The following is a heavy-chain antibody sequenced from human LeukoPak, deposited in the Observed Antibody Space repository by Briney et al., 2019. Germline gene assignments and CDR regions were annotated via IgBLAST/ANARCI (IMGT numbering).Heavy chain of an antibody. D-gene: IGHD2-2*01. CDR3: ARAGGYCSSTSCSYYYYYMDV. CDR1: GGSISSYY. V-gene: IGHV4-59*01. J-gene: IGHJ6*03. Sequence: SETLSLTCTVSGGSISSYYWSWIRQPPGKGLEWIGYIYYSWSTNYNPSLKSRVTISVDTSKNKFSLKLSSVTAADPAVYYCARAGGYCSSTSCSYYYYYMDVWGKGTTVTVSS. CDR2: IYYSWST.